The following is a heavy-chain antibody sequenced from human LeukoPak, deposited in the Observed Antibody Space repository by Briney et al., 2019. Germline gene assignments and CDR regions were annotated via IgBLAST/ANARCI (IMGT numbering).Heavy chain of an antibody. CDR3: ARTSIYYDSSGYRS. CDR1: GGAFSGYY. J-gene: IGHJ5*02. Sequence: KPSETLSPPCAVYGGAFSGYYWSWVPPPPGKGLEWIGEINHSGSTNYNPSLKSRVTISVDTSKNQFSLKLSSVTAADTAVYYCARTSIYYDSSGYRSWGQGTLVTVSS. CDR2: INHSGST. V-gene: IGHV4-34*01. D-gene: IGHD3-22*01.